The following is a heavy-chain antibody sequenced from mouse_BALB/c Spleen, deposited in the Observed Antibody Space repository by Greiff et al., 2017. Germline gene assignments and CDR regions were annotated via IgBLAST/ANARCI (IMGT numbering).Heavy chain of an antibody. D-gene: IGHD2-4*01. V-gene: IGHV5-17*02. J-gene: IGHJ2*01. Sequence: EVKLMESGGGLVQPGGSRKLSCAASGFTFSSFGMHWVRQAPEKGLEWVAYISSGSSTIYYADTVKGRFTISRDNPKNTLFLQMTSLRSEDTAMYYCARSSDYDYSPYYFDYWGQGTTLTVSS. CDR2: ISSGSSTI. CDR1: GFTFSSFG. CDR3: ARSSDYDYSPYYFDY.